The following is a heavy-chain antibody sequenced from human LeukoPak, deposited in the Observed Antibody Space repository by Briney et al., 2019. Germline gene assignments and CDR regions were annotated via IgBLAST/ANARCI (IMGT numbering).Heavy chain of an antibody. D-gene: IGHD3-10*01. CDR1: GFTFNDYS. J-gene: IGHJ3*02. CDR2: ISRSSSDI. CDR3: ARALTRGDYAFDI. V-gene: IGHV3-21*01. Sequence: GGSLRLSCAASGFTFNDYSMNWVRQAPGKGLEWVSCISRSSSDIYYADSVKGRFTISRDNAKNSLYLQMNSLRAEDTAVYSCARALTRGDYAFDIWGQGTMVTVSS.